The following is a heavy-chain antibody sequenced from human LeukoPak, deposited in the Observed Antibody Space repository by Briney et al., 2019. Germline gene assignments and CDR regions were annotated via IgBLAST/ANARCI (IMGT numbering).Heavy chain of an antibody. CDR2: ISGSGGST. Sequence: GGSLRLSCAASGFTFSSYGMSWVRQAPGKGLEWVSAISGSGGSTYYADSVKGRFTISRDNSKNTLYLQMNSLRAEDTAVYYCAKYGGSGSSGWYWDYWGQGTLVTVSS. V-gene: IGHV3-23*01. J-gene: IGHJ4*02. D-gene: IGHD6-19*01. CDR1: GFTFSSYG. CDR3: AKYGGSGSSGWYWDY.